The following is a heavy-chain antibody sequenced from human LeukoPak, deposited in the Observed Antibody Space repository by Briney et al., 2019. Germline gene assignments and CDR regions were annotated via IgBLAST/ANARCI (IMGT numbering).Heavy chain of an antibody. CDR3: ARDAYYYGSGSYPFDY. CDR1: SGSISNYY. V-gene: IGHV4-4*07. CDR2: IYISGST. D-gene: IGHD3-10*01. J-gene: IGHJ4*02. Sequence: PSETLSLTCTVSSGSISNYYWTWFRQPAGKGLEWIGRIYISGSTNYNPSLKSRVTMSVDASKNQFSLKLSSVTAADTAVYYCARDAYYYGSGSYPFDYWGQGTLVTVSS.